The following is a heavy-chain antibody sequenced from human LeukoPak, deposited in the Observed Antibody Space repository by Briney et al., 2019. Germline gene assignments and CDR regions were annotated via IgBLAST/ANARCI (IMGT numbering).Heavy chain of an antibody. Sequence: GGSLRLSCAASGFTFSSYGMHWVRQAPGKGLEWVAFIRYDGSNKYYADSVKGRFTISRDNSKNTLYLQMNSLRAEDTAVYYCAKESDIVVVVAATFMDYWGQGTLVTVSS. D-gene: IGHD2-15*01. CDR2: IRYDGSNK. V-gene: IGHV3-30*02. CDR3: AKESDIVVVVAATFMDY. J-gene: IGHJ4*02. CDR1: GFTFSSYG.